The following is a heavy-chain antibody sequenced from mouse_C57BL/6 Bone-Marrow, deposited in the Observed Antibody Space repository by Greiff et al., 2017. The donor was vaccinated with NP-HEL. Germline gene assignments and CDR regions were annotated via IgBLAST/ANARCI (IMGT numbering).Heavy chain of an antibody. CDR3: ARRLLGYFDV. CDR2: ISSGGSTI. V-gene: IGHV5-17*01. Sequence: EVKVVESGGGLVKPGGSLKLSCAASGFTFSDYGMHWVRQPPEKGLEWVAYISSGGSTINYVDTLKGRFTISRDNAKNTLFLQMTSLRSEDTAMYYCARRLLGYFDVWGTGTTVTVSS. D-gene: IGHD2-3*01. CDR1: GFTFSDYG. J-gene: IGHJ1*03.